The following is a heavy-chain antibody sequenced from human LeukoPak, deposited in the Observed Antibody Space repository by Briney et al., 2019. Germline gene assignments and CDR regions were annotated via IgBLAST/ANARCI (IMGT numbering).Heavy chain of an antibody. CDR3: ARGPNRYSSGWYYFDN. D-gene: IGHD6-19*01. J-gene: IGHJ4*02. CDR1: GGSITNYY. Sequence: SETLSLTCTVSGGSITNYYWSWIRQPPGKGLEWIGYIYYSGSTNYNSSLKSRVTMSVDTSKNQFSMKLNSVTAADTAVYYCARGPNRYSSGWYYFDNWGQGTLVTVSS. V-gene: IGHV4-59*01. CDR2: IYYSGST.